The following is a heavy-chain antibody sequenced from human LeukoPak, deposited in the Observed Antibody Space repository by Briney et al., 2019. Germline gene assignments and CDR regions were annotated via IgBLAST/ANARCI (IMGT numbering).Heavy chain of an antibody. J-gene: IGHJ5*02. CDR1: GGSISSSSYY. CDR2: IYYSGST. CDR3: ARGNAEITIFGVDLNWFDP. Sequence: SETLSLTCTVSGGSISSSSYYWGWIRQPPGKGLEWIGSIYYSGSTYYNPSLKSRVTISVDTSKNQFSLKLSSVTAADTAVYYCARGNAEITIFGVDLNWFDPWGQGTLVTVSS. D-gene: IGHD3-3*01. V-gene: IGHV4-39*07.